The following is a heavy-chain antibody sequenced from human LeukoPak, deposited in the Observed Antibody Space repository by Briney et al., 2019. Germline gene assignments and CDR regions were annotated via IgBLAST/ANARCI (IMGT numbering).Heavy chain of an antibody. Sequence: GGSLRLSCAASGFTFSSYAMSWVRQAPGKGLEWVSGISWNSGSIGYADSVKGRFTISRDNAKNSLYLQMNSLRAEDTALYYCAKAKRAAAGLNAFDIWGQGTMVTVSS. D-gene: IGHD6-13*01. CDR3: AKAKRAAAGLNAFDI. J-gene: IGHJ3*02. CDR2: ISWNSGSI. V-gene: IGHV3-9*01. CDR1: GFTFSSYA.